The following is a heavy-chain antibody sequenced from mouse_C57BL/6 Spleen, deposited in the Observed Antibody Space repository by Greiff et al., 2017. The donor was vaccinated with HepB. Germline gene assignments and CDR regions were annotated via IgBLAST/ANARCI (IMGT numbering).Heavy chain of an antibody. CDR2: IYPGSGST. CDR1: GYTFTSYW. V-gene: IGHV1-55*01. J-gene: IGHJ2*01. CDR3: AKRGGPYGVGFDY. Sequence: QVQLQQPGAELVKPGASVKMSCKASGYTFTSYWITWVKQRPGQGLEWIGDIYPGSGSTNYNEKFKSKATLTVDTSSSTAYMQLSSLTSEDSAVYYCAKRGGPYGVGFDYWGQGTTLTVSS. D-gene: IGHD1-1*02.